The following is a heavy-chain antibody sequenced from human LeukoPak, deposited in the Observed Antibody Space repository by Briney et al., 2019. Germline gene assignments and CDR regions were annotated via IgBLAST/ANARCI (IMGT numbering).Heavy chain of an antibody. CDR2: INHSGST. J-gene: IGHJ3*02. V-gene: IGHV4-34*01. CDR1: GGSFSGYY. D-gene: IGHD2-15*01. Sequence: SETLSLTCAVYGGSFSGYYWSWIRQPPGKGLEWIGEINHSGSTNYNPSLKGRVTISVDTSKNQFSLKLSSVTAADTAVYYCARFRDIVVVVAAYQRHDAFDIWGQGTMVTVSS. CDR3: ARFRDIVVVVAAYQRHDAFDI.